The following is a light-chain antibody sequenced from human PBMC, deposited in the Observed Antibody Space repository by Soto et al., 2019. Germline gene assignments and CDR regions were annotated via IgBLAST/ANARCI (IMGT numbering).Light chain of an antibody. V-gene: IGLV2-11*01. CDR1: SSDVGGYNF. CDR2: DVS. J-gene: IGLJ1*01. CDR3: CSYAGSYTYV. Sequence: ALTQPLSVSGSPGQSVTISCTGTSSDVGGYNFVSWYQQHPGKAPKLMIYDVSKRPSGVPDRFSGSKSDNTASLTISGLQAEDEADYYCCSYAGSYTYVFGTGTKVTVL.